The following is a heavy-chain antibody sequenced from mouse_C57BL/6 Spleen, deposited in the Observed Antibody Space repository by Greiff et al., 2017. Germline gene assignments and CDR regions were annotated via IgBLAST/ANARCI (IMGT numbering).Heavy chain of an antibody. V-gene: IGHV1-55*01. CDR1: GYTFTSYW. J-gene: IGHJ2*01. CDR3: ARCLYDGYYLYYFDY. CDR2: IYPGSGST. D-gene: IGHD2-3*01. Sequence: QVQLKQPGAELVKPGASVKMSCKASGYTFTSYWITWVKQRPGQGLEWIGDIYPGSGSTNYNEKFKSKATLTVDTSSSTAYMQLSSLTSEDSAVYYCARCLYDGYYLYYFDYWGQGTTLTVSS.